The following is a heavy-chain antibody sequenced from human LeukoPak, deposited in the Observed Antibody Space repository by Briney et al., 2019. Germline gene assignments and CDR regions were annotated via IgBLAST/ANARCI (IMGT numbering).Heavy chain of an antibody. J-gene: IGHJ4*02. D-gene: IGHD3-22*01. CDR1: GFTFSSYG. V-gene: IGHV3-30*02. CDR2: IRYDGSNK. CDR3: AKAPAYYDSSGALLYYFDY. Sequence: PTGGSLRLSCAASGFTFSSYGMHWVRQAPGKGLEWVAFIRYDGSNKYYADSVKGRFTISRDNSKNTLYLQMNSLRAEDTAVYYCAKAPAYYDSSGALLYYFDYWGQGTLVTVSP.